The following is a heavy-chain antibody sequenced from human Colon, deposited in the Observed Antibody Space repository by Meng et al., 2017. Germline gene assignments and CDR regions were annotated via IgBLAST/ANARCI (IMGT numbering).Heavy chain of an antibody. Sequence: QGNLQESGPGLVRPSGTLSLTCAVSGGSNSTTNWWSWVRQPPGKGLEWIGEIYQTGSTNYNSSLNSRVTISLDKPKNQFSLRMNSVTAADTAVYYCATSGCTSSTNCHAPLRWGQGTLVTVSS. CDR2: IYQTGST. D-gene: IGHD2-2*01. V-gene: IGHV4-4*02. CDR1: GGSNSTTNW. J-gene: IGHJ4*02. CDR3: ATSGCTSSTNCHAPLR.